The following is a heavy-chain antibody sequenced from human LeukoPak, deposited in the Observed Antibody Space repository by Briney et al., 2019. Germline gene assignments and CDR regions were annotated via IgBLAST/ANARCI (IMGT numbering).Heavy chain of an antibody. CDR3: AKFNYYDSSGYRWFDP. V-gene: IGHV3-30*02. CDR1: GFTFSSYG. CDR2: IRYDGSNK. J-gene: IGHJ5*02. Sequence: LGGSLRLSCAASGFTFSSYGMHWVRQAPGKGLEWVAFIRYDGSNKYYADSVKGRFTISRDNSKNTLYLQMNSLRAEDTAVYYCAKFNYYDSSGYRWFDPWGQGTLVTVSS. D-gene: IGHD3-22*01.